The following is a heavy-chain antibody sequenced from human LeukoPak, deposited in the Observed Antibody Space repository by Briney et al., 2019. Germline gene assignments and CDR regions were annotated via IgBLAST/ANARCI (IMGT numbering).Heavy chain of an antibody. V-gene: IGHV4-39*07. Sequence: SSETLSLTRTVSGGSVSSTSYYWGWIRQPPGKGLEWIGTIYYSGRTYYNPSLKSRVAISVDTSKNQFSLRLPSVTAADTAVYYCARIFDSWGQGTLVTVSS. CDR1: GGSVSSTSYY. CDR3: ARIFDS. CDR2: IYYSGRT. J-gene: IGHJ4*02.